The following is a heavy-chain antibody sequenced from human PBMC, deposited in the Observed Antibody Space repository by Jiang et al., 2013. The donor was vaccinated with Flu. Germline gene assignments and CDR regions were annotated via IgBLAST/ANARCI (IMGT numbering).Heavy chain of an antibody. CDR3: ARGRDYYDSSGYLGDAFDI. D-gene: IGHD3-22*01. CDR2: IYYSGST. CDR1: GGSISSYY. J-gene: IGHJ3*02. V-gene: IGHV4-59*01. Sequence: LLKPSETLSLTCTVSGGSISSYYWSWIRQPPGKGLEWIGYIYYSGSTNYNPSLKSRVTISVDTSKNQFSLRLSSVTAADTAVYYCARGRDYYDSSGYLGDAFDIWGQGTMVTVSS.